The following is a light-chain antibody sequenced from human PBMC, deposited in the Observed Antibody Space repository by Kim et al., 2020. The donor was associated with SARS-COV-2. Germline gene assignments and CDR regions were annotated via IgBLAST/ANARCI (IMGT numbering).Light chain of an antibody. Sequence: DIQLTQSPSTLSASVGDRVTITCRASQSISTLLAWYQQKLGKAPKLLIFDASNLESGVPPRFSGSGSGTEFTLTISSLQPDDVATYYCQQYDRDSTFGQGTKVDIK. J-gene: IGKJ1*01. V-gene: IGKV1-5*01. CDR3: QQYDRDST. CDR1: QSISTL. CDR2: DAS.